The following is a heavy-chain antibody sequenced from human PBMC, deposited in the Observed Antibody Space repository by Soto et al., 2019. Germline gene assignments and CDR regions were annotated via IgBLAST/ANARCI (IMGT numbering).Heavy chain of an antibody. D-gene: IGHD4-17*01. CDR1: GESVRVGSSC. J-gene: IGHJ5*02. CDR3: GAQDYVAKGSPFEP. Sequence: TCNVWGESVRVGSSCRSWSPPPPGKGLESLGSIYYIGNTYYNPSLKSRVAISIDSSKTRFSLNLNSVTTADTAVYYCGAQDYVAKGSPFEPSGQGTLVTGSS. CDR2: IYYIGNT. V-gene: IGHV4-39*02.